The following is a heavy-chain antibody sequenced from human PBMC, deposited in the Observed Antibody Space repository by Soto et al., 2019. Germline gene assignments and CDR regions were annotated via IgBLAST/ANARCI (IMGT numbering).Heavy chain of an antibody. CDR3: ARSLGIPVADY. V-gene: IGHV1-3*01. Sequence: GASVKVSCKASGYTFTSYAMHWVRQAPGQRLEWMGWMNAGNGNTKYSQKFQGRVTITRDTSASTAYMELSSLRSEDTAVYYCARSLGIPVADYWGQGTMGTVSS. CDR1: GYTFTSYA. D-gene: IGHD6-19*01. J-gene: IGHJ4*02. CDR2: MNAGNGNT.